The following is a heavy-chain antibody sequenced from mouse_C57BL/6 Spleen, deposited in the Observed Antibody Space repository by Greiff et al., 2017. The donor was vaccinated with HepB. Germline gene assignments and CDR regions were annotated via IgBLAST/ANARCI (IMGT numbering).Heavy chain of an antibody. V-gene: IGHV14-3*01. CDR1: GFNIKNTY. CDR2: IDPANGNT. Sequence: DVKLQESVAELVRPGASVKLSCTASGFNIKNTYMHWVKQRPEQGLEWIGRIDPANGNTKYAPKFQGKATITADTSSNTADLQLSSLTSEDTAIYYCAHYYYGSSDWFAYWGQGTLVTVSA. D-gene: IGHD1-1*01. CDR3: AHYYYGSSDWFAY. J-gene: IGHJ3*01.